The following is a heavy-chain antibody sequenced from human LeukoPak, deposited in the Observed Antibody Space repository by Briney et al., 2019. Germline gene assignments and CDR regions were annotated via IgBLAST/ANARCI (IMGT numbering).Heavy chain of an antibody. CDR1: GYSISSGYY. J-gene: IGHJ4*02. CDR2: IYHSGST. D-gene: IGHD6-19*01. Sequence: SSETLSLTCTVSGYSISSGYYWGWIRQPPGKGLEWIGSIYHSGSTYYNPSLKSRVTISVDTSKNQFSLKLSSVTAADTAVYYCARLNSSGPEDYWGQGTLVTVSS. V-gene: IGHV4-38-2*02. CDR3: ARLNSSGPEDY.